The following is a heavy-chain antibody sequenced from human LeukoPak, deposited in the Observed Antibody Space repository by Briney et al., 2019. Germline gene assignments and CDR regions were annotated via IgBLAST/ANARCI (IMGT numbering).Heavy chain of an antibody. D-gene: IGHD6-19*01. CDR1: GYTFTSYG. V-gene: IGHV1-18*01. CDR2: ISAYNGNT. Sequence: ASVKVSCKASGYTFTSYGISWVRQAPGQGLEWMGWISAYNGNTNYAQKLQGRVTMTTDTSTSTAYMEPGSLRSDDTAVYYCARDLPRGIAVAGEPVDYWGQGTLVTVSS. J-gene: IGHJ4*02. CDR3: ARDLPRGIAVAGEPVDY.